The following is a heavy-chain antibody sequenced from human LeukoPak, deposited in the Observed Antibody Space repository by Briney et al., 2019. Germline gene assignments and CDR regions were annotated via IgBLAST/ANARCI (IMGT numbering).Heavy chain of an antibody. Sequence: PGGSLRLSCTASGFTIGNRWMHWVRQAPGKGLEWVSYVSSSSSTIYYADSVKGRFTISRDNAKNSLYLQMNSLRAEDTAVYYCAREWGTYCGGDCHLDYWGQGTLVTVSS. CDR1: GFTIGNRW. D-gene: IGHD2-21*01. J-gene: IGHJ4*02. V-gene: IGHV3-48*01. CDR3: AREWGTYCGGDCHLDY. CDR2: VSSSSSTI.